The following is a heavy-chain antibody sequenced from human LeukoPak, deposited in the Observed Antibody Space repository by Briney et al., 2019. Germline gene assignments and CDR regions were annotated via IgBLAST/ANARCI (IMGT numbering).Heavy chain of an antibody. V-gene: IGHV3-66*01. CDR2: IYSGGST. CDR1: GFTVSSNY. Sequence: GGSLRLSCPASGFTVSSNYMSWVRQAPGKGLEWASVIYSGGSTYYADSVKGRFTISRDNSKNTLYPQMNSLRAEDTAVYYCASFQEEQLSHWGQGTLVTVSS. CDR3: ASFQEEQLSH. J-gene: IGHJ4*02. D-gene: IGHD6-6*01.